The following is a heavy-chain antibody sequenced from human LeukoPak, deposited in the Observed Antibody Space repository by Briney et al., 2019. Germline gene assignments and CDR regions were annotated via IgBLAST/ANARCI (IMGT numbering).Heavy chain of an antibody. J-gene: IGHJ4*02. V-gene: IGHV3-30*03. CDR1: GFTFSSYG. Sequence: PGRSLRLSCAASGFTFSSYGMHWVRQAPGKGLEWVAVISCDGSNKYYADSVKGRFTISRDNSKNTLYLQMNSLRAEDTAVYYCAQSGPNVFDYWGQGTLVTVSS. D-gene: IGHD4/OR15-4a*01. CDR3: AQSGPNVFDY. CDR2: ISCDGSNK.